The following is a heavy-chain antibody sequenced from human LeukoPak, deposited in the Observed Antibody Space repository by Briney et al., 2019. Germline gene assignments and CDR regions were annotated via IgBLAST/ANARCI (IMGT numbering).Heavy chain of an antibody. D-gene: IGHD6-13*01. CDR3: AKTRPLDSSSWSHGDY. Sequence: GGSLRLSCVASGFTFSSYAMSWVRQAPGKGLEWVSAISGSGDSTYYGDSVKGRFTISRDNSKNTLYLQMNSLRAEDTAVYYCAKTRPLDSSSWSHGDYWGQGTLVTVSS. J-gene: IGHJ4*02. V-gene: IGHV3-23*01. CDR2: ISGSGDST. CDR1: GFTFSSYA.